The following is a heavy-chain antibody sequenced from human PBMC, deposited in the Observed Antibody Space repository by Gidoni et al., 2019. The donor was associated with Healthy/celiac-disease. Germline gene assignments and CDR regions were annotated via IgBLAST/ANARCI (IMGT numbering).Heavy chain of an antibody. CDR3: ARLIDRVATITSYFDY. D-gene: IGHD5-12*01. V-gene: IGHV4-59*08. J-gene: IGHJ4*02. CDR1: GGSISSYY. CDR2: IYYSGST. Sequence: QVQLQESGPGLVKPSETLSLTCTVSGGSISSYYWSWIRQPPGKGLEWIGYIYYSGSTNYNPSLKSRVTISVDTSKNQFSLKLSSVTAADTAVYYCARLIDRVATITSYFDYWGQGTLVTVSS.